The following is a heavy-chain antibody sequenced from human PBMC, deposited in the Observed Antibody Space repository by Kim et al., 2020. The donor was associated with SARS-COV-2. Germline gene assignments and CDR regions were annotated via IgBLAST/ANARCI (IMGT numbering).Heavy chain of an antibody. Sequence: ASVKVSCKASGYTFTGNYMHWVRQAPGQGLEWMGWINPNSGCTNYAQMFQGRVAMTRDTSISTAYMELSRLRYDDTAIYYCAREFGAYITGTTLDVWGQGTTVTVSS. CDR2: INPNSGCT. CDR1: GYTFTGNY. D-gene: IGHD1-7*01. V-gene: IGHV1-2*02. CDR3: AREFGAYITGTTLDV. J-gene: IGHJ6*02.